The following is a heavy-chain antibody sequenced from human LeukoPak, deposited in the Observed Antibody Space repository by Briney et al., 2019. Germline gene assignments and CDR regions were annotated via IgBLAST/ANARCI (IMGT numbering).Heavy chain of an antibody. CDR1: GFTFSSYA. Sequence: GRSLRLSCAASGFTFSSYAMHWVRQAPGKGLEWVAVISYDGSNKYYADSVKGRFTISRNNSKSTLYLQMNSLRAEDTAIYYCAKGRGGSDRYYFDYWGQGTLVTVSS. CDR3: AKGRGGSDRYYFDY. CDR2: ISYDGSNK. D-gene: IGHD1-26*01. J-gene: IGHJ4*02. V-gene: IGHV3-30-3*01.